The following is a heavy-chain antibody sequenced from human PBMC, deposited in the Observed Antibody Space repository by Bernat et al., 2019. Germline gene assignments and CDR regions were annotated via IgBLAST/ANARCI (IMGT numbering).Heavy chain of an antibody. CDR1: GFTFSSYA. D-gene: IGHD6-19*01. CDR3: AKDNGGSGWYDVTFDY. Sequence: EVQLLESGGGLVQPGGSLRLSCAASGFTFSSYAMSWVRQAPGKGLEWVSAISGSGGSTYYADSVKGRFTISRDNSKNTLYLQMNSLRAEDTAVYYCAKDNGGSGWYDVTFDYWGQGTLVTVSS. V-gene: IGHV3-23*01. J-gene: IGHJ4*02. CDR2: ISGSGGST.